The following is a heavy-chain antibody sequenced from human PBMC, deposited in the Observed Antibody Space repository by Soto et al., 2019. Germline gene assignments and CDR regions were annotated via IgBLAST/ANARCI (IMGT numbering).Heavy chain of an antibody. CDR3: GREIAPIAAAGTSYYYYGLDV. V-gene: IGHV1-2*04. J-gene: IGHJ6*02. Sequence: GASVKVSCKASGYTFTGYYVHWVRQAPGQGLEWMGWINPNSGGTNYAQKFQGWVTMTRDTSISTAYMELSRLRSDDTAVYYCGREIAPIAAAGTSYYYYGLDVWGQGTTVTVSS. D-gene: IGHD6-13*01. CDR2: INPNSGGT. CDR1: GYTFTGYY.